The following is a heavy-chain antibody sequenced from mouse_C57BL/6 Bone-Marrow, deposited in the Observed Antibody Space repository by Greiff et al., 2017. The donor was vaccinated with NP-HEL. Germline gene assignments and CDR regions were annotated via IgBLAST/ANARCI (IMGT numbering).Heavy chain of an antibody. Sequence: QQSCKASGYTFTSYWMHWVKQRPGQGLEWIGEIDPSDSYTNYNQKFKGKSTLTVDKSSSTAYMQLSSLTSEDSAVYYCASFYYDYDVSSYYAMDYWGQGTSVTVSS. J-gene: IGHJ4*01. CDR3: ASFYYDYDVSSYYAMDY. CDR1: GYTFTSYW. D-gene: IGHD2-4*01. CDR2: IDPSDSYT. V-gene: IGHV1-69*01.